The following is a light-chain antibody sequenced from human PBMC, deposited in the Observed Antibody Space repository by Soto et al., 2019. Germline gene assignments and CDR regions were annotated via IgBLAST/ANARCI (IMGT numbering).Light chain of an antibody. CDR3: QRYGSYHLIT. CDR1: QSVSSSS. V-gene: IGKV3-20*01. J-gene: IGKJ5*01. Sequence: EKGLTESLGSLRLTTGEKATLPCRASQSVSSSSLAWYQQRPGQAPRLLSYGTSSRATGIPDRFSGSGSGTDFTLTISRLEPEEFAVSCCQRYGSYHLITFGQGTRLEIK. CDR2: GTS.